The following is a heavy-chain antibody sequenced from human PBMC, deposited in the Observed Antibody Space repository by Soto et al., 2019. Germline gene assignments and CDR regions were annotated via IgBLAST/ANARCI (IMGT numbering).Heavy chain of an antibody. CDR3: ARKILGSTTRPNYWYFDL. CDR2: IIGGGDAA. V-gene: IGHV3-23*01. Sequence: EVQVLESGGGLVQPGGSLRLSCAGSGFTFINYAMNWVRQAPGKGLECVSSIIGGGDAAFFPDSVRGRFTISRDNSKNTVTLQMNSLGVDDTAVYYCARKILGSTTRPNYWYFDLWGRGTLVTVSS. J-gene: IGHJ2*01. D-gene: IGHD7-27*01. CDR1: GFTFINYA.